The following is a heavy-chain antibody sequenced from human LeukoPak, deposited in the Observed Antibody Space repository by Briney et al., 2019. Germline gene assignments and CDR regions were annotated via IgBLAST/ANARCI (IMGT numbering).Heavy chain of an antibody. CDR3: AKALSGADAFDI. CDR1: GFTFSTYA. J-gene: IGHJ3*02. D-gene: IGHD3-10*01. V-gene: IGHV3-23*01. Sequence: GGSLRLSCAASGFTFSTYAVNWVRQAPGKGLEWVSTISGSGGYTYYADSVKGRFTISRDNSKNTLYLQMNSLRAEDTAVYYCAKALSGADAFDIWGQGTMVTVSS. CDR2: ISGSGGYT.